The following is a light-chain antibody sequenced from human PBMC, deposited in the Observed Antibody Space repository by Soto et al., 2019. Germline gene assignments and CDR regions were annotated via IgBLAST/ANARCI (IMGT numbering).Light chain of an antibody. CDR3: GTWDSSLRAGVV. CDR1: SYNNAHNY. V-gene: IGLV1-51*01. CDR2: DNN. Sequence: QSVLTQPHSVSAAPGQKVTISCSGSSYNNAHNYVSWYQQLPGTAPKLLIYDNNKRPSGISDRFSGSKSVTSATLGITGLQSGDEADYYCGTWDSSLRAGVVFGGGTKLTVL. J-gene: IGLJ2*01.